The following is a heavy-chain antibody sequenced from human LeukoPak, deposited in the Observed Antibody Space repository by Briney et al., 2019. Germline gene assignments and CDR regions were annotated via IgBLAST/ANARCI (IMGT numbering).Heavy chain of an antibody. CDR2: IYYSGST. V-gene: IGHV4-59*01. CDR3: ARTNTPTPYSSSSPYYYYYGMDV. Sequence: PSETLSLTCTVSGDSMKSYYWTWIRQSPGKGLEWIGYIYYSGSTNYNPSLKSRVTISVDTSKNQFSLKLSSVTAADTAVYYCARTNTPTPYSSSSPYYYYYGMDVWGQGTTVTVSS. D-gene: IGHD6-6*01. J-gene: IGHJ6*02. CDR1: GDSMKSYY.